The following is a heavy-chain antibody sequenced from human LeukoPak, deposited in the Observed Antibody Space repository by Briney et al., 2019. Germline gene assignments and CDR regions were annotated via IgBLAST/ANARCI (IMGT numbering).Heavy chain of an antibody. CDR2: ISDSGSST. J-gene: IGHJ4*02. CDR1: GFTFSNYA. CDR3: AKGGGSRNFDY. Sequence: GGSLRLSCAASGFTFSNYAMSWVRQAPGKGLEWVPLISDSGSSTYYADSVKGRFTISRDNSKNTLYLQMNSLRAEDTAVYYCAKGGGSRNFDYWGQGTLVTVSS. V-gene: IGHV3-23*01. D-gene: IGHD1-26*01.